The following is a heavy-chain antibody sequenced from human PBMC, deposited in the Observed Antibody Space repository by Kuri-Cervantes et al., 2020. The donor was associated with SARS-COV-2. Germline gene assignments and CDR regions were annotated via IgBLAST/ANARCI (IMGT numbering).Heavy chain of an antibody. J-gene: IGHJ6*02. D-gene: IGHD2-15*01. CDR1: GFTVSSNY. Sequence: LSLTCAASGFTVSSNYMSWVRQAPGKGLEWGSVIYSGGSTYYADSVKGRFTIFRDNSKNTLYLQMNSLRAEDTAVYYCARDNYCSGGSCYSYYYGMDVWGQGTTVTVSS. CDR2: IYSGGST. V-gene: IGHV3-53*01. CDR3: ARDNYCSGGSCYSYYYGMDV.